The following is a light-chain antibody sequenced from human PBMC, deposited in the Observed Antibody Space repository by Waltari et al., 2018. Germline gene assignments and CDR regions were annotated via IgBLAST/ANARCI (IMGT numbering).Light chain of an antibody. V-gene: IGLV3-25*03. CDR3: QSIDVDALT. Sequence: SFELTQPPSVSVSPGQTATITCSGDVLPKQYVLLYQQKPGQAPALLKYQDTERPSGIHERFSGSTAGTGTTVTLTIGGVPAEDEADYYCQSIDVDALTFGGGTKLTVL. CDR2: QDT. CDR1: VLPKQY. J-gene: IGLJ2*01.